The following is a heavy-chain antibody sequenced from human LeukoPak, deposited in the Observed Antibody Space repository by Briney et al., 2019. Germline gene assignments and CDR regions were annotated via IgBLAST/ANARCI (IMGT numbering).Heavy chain of an antibody. Sequence: SETLSLTCTVSGGSISSYYWSWIRQPPGKGLEWIGYIYYSGSTNYNPSLKSRVTISVDTSKNQFSLKLSSVTAADTAVYYCARDSGSSRSDAFDIWGQGTMVTVSS. D-gene: IGHD6-13*01. CDR1: GGSISSYY. CDR2: IYYSGST. CDR3: ARDSGSSRSDAFDI. V-gene: IGHV4-59*01. J-gene: IGHJ3*02.